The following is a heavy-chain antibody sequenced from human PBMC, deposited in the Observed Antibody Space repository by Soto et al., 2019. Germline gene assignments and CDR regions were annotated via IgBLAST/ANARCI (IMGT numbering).Heavy chain of an antibody. CDR1: GYTFTGYY. J-gene: IGHJ5*02. CDR3: ARGEDIVLIVYGGGFDP. CDR2: INPNSGGT. D-gene: IGHD2-8*01. Sequence: QVQLVQSGAEVKKPGASVKVSCKASGYTFTGYYMHWVRQAPGQGLEWMGWINPNSGGTNYAQKFQGRVTMTRDTSISTAYMELSSLRSDDTAVYYCARGEDIVLIVYGGGFDPWGQGTLVTVSS. V-gene: IGHV1-2*02.